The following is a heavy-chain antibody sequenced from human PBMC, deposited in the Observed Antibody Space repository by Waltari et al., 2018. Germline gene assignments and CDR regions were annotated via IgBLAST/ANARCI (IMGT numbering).Heavy chain of an antibody. D-gene: IGHD5-12*01. Sequence: QVQLQQWGAGLLKPSETLSLTCAVYGGSFSGYYWSWIRQPPGKGLEWIGEINHSGRTNYNPSLKSRVTISVDTSKNQFSLKLSSVTAADTAVYYCAREEMATTPIVAFDIWGQGTMVTVSS. J-gene: IGHJ3*02. CDR3: AREEMATTPIVAFDI. CDR2: INHSGRT. V-gene: IGHV4-34*01. CDR1: GGSFSGYY.